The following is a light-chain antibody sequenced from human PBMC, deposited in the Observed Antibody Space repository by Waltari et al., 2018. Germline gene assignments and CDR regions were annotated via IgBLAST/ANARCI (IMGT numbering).Light chain of an antibody. V-gene: IGKV1-39*01. CDR2: AAS. Sequence: DIQMTQSPSSLSASVGDRVTITCRASQSISSYLNWYQQKPGKALKLLIYAASSLQSGVPSRFSGSGSGTDFTLAISRLQPEDFATYYCQQSYSTPWTFGQGTKVEIK. J-gene: IGKJ1*01. CDR1: QSISSY. CDR3: QQSYSTPWT.